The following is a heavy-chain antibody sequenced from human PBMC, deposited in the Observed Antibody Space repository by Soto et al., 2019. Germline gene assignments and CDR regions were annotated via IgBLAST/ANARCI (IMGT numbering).Heavy chain of an antibody. Sequence: PGGSLRLSCAASGFTFSSSAMHWVRQASGKGLEWVGRIRSKANSYATAYAASVKGRFTISRDDSKNTAYLQMNSLKTEDTAVYYCTRRTTVTPAYGMDVWGQGTTVTVSS. V-gene: IGHV3-73*01. J-gene: IGHJ6*02. CDR2: IRSKANSYAT. CDR1: GFTFSSSA. D-gene: IGHD4-17*01. CDR3: TRRTTVTPAYGMDV.